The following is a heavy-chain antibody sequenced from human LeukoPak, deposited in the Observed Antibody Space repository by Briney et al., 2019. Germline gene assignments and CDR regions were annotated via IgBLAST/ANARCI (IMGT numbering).Heavy chain of an antibody. CDR1: DYXFSSYG. V-gene: IGHV1-18*01. D-gene: IGHD3-22*01. J-gene: IGHJ3*02. CDR3: ARGRYYDSGGYDEAFDI. CDR2: ISGYNGNT. Sequence: ASVKVSCTASDYXFSSYGISWVRQAPGQGLEWMGWISGYNGNTKYAQNLQGRVTMTTDTSTTTAYMELRSLRSDDTAVYYCARGRYYDSGGYDEAFDIWGQGTAVTVSS.